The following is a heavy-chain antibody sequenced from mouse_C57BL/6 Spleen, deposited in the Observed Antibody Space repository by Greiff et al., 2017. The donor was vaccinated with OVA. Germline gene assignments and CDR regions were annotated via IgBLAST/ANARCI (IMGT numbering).Heavy chain of an antibody. CDR2: IYPGDGDT. V-gene: IGHV1-80*01. D-gene: IGHD1-1*01. CDR3: AISYYGSHYAMDY. CDR1: GYAFSSYW. Sequence: VQLQESGAELVKPGASVKISCKASGYAFSSYWMNWVKQRPGKGLEWIGQIYPGDGDTNYNGKFKGKATLTADKSSSTAYMQLSSLTSEDSAVYYCAISYYGSHYAMDYWGQGTSVTVSS. J-gene: IGHJ4*01.